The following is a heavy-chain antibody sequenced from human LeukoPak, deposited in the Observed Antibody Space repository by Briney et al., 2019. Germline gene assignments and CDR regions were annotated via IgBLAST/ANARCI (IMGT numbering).Heavy chain of an antibody. CDR2: IYPDDSDT. CDR3: AIGGDSSTSCYRCFNY. D-gene: IGHD2-2*01. V-gene: IGHV5-51*01. J-gene: IGHJ4*02. Sequence: GESLKISCEGSGYSFTNYWIGWVRQVPGKGLEWMGIIYPDDSDTRYSPSFQGQVAISADKSIGTAYLQWSSLKASDTAMYYCAIGGDSSTSCYRCFNYWGQGTLVTVSS. CDR1: GYSFTNYW.